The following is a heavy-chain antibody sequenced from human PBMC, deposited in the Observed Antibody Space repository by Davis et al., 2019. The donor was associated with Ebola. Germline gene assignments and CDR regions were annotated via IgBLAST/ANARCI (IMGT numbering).Heavy chain of an antibody. CDR1: GFTFSSYA. CDR2: ISYDGSNK. J-gene: IGHJ6*02. D-gene: IGHD2-2*01. CDR3: ARDGPITFSNLRMDV. Sequence: GESLKISCAASGFTFSSYAIHWVRQAPGKGLEWVTVISYDGSNKYYADSVKGRVTISRDNSKNTLYLQMNSLRAEDTAVYYCARDGPITFSNLRMDVWGRGTTVTVSS. V-gene: IGHV3-30-3*01.